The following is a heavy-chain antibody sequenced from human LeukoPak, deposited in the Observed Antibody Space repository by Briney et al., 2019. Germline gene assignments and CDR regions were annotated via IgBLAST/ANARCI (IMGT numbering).Heavy chain of an antibody. CDR1: GYTFTSYG. V-gene: IGHV1-18*01. D-gene: IGHD1-26*01. CDR2: ISAYNGNT. Sequence: ASVKVSCKASGYTFTSYGISWVRQAPGQGLEWMGWISAYNGNTNYAQKLQGRVTMTTDTSTSTAYMELRSLRSDDTAVYYCAKVLRSWWDLLFDYWGQGTLVTVSS. CDR3: AKVLRSWWDLLFDY. J-gene: IGHJ4*02.